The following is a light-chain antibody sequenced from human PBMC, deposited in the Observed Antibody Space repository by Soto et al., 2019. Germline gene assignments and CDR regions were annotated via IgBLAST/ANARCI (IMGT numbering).Light chain of an antibody. J-gene: IGKJ4*01. CDR1: QNLGSGY. Sequence: EIVLTQSPGTLSLSPGDRATLSCRASQNLGSGYLAWYQQKPGQAPRILIYAASTRATGIPDRFSGSGSGTDYSLTISRLEPEDFAVYYCQQYGSPLTFGGGTKVDIK. CDR3: QQYGSPLT. V-gene: IGKV3-20*01. CDR2: AAS.